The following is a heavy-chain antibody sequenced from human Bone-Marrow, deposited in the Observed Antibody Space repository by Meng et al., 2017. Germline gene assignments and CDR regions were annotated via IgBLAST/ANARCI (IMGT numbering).Heavy chain of an antibody. J-gene: IGHJ4*02. CDR2: ISGSGGST. V-gene: IGHV3-23*01. CDR1: GFTFDDYA. Sequence: GESLKISCAASGFTFDDYAMHWVRQAPGKGLEWVSAISGSGGSTYYADSVKGRFTISRDNSKNTLYLQMNSLRAEDTAVYYCAKRIMVVTQGPDYWGQGTLVTVSS. CDR3: AKRIMVVTQGPDY. D-gene: IGHD4-23*01.